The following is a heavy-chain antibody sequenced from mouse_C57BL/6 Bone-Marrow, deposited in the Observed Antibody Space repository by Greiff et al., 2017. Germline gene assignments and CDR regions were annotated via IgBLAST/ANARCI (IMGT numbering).Heavy chain of an antibody. CDR1: GYTFTSYW. CDR3: AKYSGQATSFAY. J-gene: IGHJ3*01. Sequence: VQLQQPGAELVMPGASVKLSCKASGYTFTSYWMHWVKQRPGQGLEWIGEIDPSDSYTNYNQKFKGKSTLTVDKSSSTAYMQLSSLTSEDSAVYSCAKYSGQATSFAYWGQGTRVTVSA. V-gene: IGHV1-69*01. D-gene: IGHD3-2*02. CDR2: IDPSDSYT.